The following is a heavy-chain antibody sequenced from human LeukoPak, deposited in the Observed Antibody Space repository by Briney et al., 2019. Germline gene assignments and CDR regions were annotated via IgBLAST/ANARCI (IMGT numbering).Heavy chain of an antibody. CDR2: FNHSGST. D-gene: IGHD2-15*01. CDR3: ARDGCGGSCFHYYYYYMDV. J-gene: IGHJ6*03. V-gene: IGHV4-34*01. CDR1: GGSFSGYY. Sequence: PSETLSLTCAVYGGSFSGYYWSWIRQPPGKGLEWIGGFNHSGSTNYNPSLKSRVTISVDTFKNQFSLRLSSVTAADTAVYYCARDGCGGSCFHYYYYYMDVWGKGTTVTISS.